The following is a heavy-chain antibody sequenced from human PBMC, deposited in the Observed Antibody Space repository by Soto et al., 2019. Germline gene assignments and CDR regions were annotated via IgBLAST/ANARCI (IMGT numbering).Heavy chain of an antibody. D-gene: IGHD2-21*02. Sequence: QVQLMQSGAEVKKLGASVKVSCKASGDTFTDYYIHLVRQAPGQGLEWMGTVNPSGGHTTYAQHFLGRVTMTRDTSTSTLYMELTSLTSDDTAIYYCARGGHVVVVTAALDYWGQGTLVTVSS. CDR1: GDTFTDYY. CDR3: ARGGHVVVVTAALDY. J-gene: IGHJ4*02. V-gene: IGHV1-46*01. CDR2: VNPSGGHT.